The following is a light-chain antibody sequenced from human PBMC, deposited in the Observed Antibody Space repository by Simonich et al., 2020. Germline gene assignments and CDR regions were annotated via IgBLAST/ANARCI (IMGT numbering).Light chain of an antibody. CDR1: QCLLHSNGYNS. V-gene: IGKV2-28*01. CDR3: MQALQTPRT. CDR2: LGS. Sequence: DIVMTQSPLSLPVTPGEPASISCRSSQCLLHSNGYNSLDWYLQKPGQSPQLLIYLGSNRAAGVPDRFSGSGSGTDFTLKISRVEAEDVGVYYCMQALQTPRTFGQGTKVEIK. J-gene: IGKJ1*01.